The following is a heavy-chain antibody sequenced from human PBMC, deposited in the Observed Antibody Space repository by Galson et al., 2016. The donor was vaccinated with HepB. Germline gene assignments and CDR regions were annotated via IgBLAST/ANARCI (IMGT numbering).Heavy chain of an antibody. CDR1: GFTFSGRA. CDR3: TKTGSGWFSDY. V-gene: IGHV3-30*18. J-gene: IGHJ4*02. CDR2: ISYDANKI. D-gene: IGHD6-19*01. Sequence: SLRLSCAASGFTFSGRAMHWVRQAPGKGLEWVAVISYDANKIYYADSVKGRFTISRDNSKNTMFLQMSSLREEDSAVYYCTKTGSGWFSDYWVQGTLVPVSS.